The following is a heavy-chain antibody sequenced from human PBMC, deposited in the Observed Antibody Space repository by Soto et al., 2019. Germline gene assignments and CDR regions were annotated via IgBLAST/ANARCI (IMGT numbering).Heavy chain of an antibody. J-gene: IGHJ4*02. CDR2: IIPICGTA. CDR1: GGTFSSYA. V-gene: IGHV1-69*01. CDR3: ASHAYDYVWERDY. Sequence: QVQLVQSGAEVKKPGSSVKVSCKASGGTFSSYAISWVRQSPGHGLEWMGGIIPICGTANYAQKFQGRVTITADESTSTAYMELSSLRSEDTAVYYCASHAYDYVWERDYWGQGTLVTVSS. D-gene: IGHD3-16*01.